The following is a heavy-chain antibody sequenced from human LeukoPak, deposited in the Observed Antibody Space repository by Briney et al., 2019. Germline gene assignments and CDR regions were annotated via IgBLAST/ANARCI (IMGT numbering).Heavy chain of an antibody. CDR2: IYTSGTT. V-gene: IGHV4-4*07. D-gene: IGHD4-17*01. CDR1: GGSISSYY. J-gene: IGHJ4*02. CDR3: ARLSTVTTSFDY. Sequence: SETLTLTCTVSGGSISSYYWSWMRQPAGKGLEWIGRIYTSGTTHYNPSLKSRVTMSVDTSKNQFSLKLNSVTAADTAVYYCARLSTVTTSFDYWGQGTLVTVPS.